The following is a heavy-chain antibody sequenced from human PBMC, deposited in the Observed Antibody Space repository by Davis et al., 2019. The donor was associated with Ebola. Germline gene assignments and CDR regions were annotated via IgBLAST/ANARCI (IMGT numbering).Heavy chain of an antibody. CDR1: GYTFTGYY. Sequence: SVKASCKASGYTFTGYYMHWVRQAPGQGLEWMGGIIPIFGTANYAQKFQGRVTITADKSTSTAYMELSSLRSEDTAVYYCARDYVTLDYYGMDVWGQGTTVTVSS. J-gene: IGHJ6*02. V-gene: IGHV1-69*06. CDR2: IIPIFGTA. D-gene: IGHD3-10*02. CDR3: ARDYVTLDYYGMDV.